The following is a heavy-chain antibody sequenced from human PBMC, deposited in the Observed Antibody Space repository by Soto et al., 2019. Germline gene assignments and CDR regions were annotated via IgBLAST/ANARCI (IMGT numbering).Heavy chain of an antibody. J-gene: IGHJ6*03. V-gene: IGHV3-21*01. CDR1: GFTFSSYS. D-gene: IGHD3-10*01. CDR3: ARDYPPQHYYGSGSYWGYGYYYYMDV. CDR2: ISSSSSYI. Sequence: GGSLRLSCAASGFTFSSYSMNWVRQAPGKGLEWVSSISSSSSYIYYADSVKGRFTISRDNAKNSLYLQMNSLRAEDTAVYYCARDYPPQHYYGSGSYWGYGYYYYMDVWGKGTTVTVSS.